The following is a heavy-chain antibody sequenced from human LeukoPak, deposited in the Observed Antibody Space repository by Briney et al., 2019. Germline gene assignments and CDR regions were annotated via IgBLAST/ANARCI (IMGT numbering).Heavy chain of an antibody. V-gene: IGHV3-66*01. J-gene: IGHJ4*02. D-gene: IGHD2-2*01. CDR3: ARAGGCSSTSCYTDY. Sequence: GGSLGLSCAASGFTFNDYDMHWVRQAPGKGLEWVSVIYSGGSTYYADSVKGRFTISRDNSKNTLYLQMNSLRAEDTAVYYCARAGGCSSTSCYTDYWGQGTLVTVSS. CDR1: GFTFNDYD. CDR2: IYSGGST.